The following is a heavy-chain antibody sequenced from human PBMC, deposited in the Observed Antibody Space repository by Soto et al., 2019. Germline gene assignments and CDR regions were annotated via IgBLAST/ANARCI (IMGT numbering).Heavy chain of an antibody. V-gene: IGHV1-69*02. J-gene: IGHJ3*01. CDR1: GGTFDSYT. CDR3: ATGAFGGRQQLVRDAFDF. D-gene: IGHD3-16*01. Sequence: QVQLVQSGAEVKKPGSSVRVSCKASGGTFDSYTISWVRQAPGQGLEWVGRIAPIFDISKYAPKFQGRVEITAEKSTRTAYMDLSGLTSEDTAVYYCATGAFGGRQQLVRDAFDFWGQGTMVTVSS. CDR2: IAPIFDIS.